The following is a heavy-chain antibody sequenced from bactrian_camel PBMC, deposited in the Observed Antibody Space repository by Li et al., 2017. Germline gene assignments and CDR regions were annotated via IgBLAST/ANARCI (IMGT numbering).Heavy chain of an antibody. CDR2: ITSDGTI. CDR1: GYMFEKYQ. Sequence: HVQLVESGGGSVQAGGSLRLSCAADSGYMFEKYQMGWFRQATGKDREGIATITSDGTITYAESVKGRFTISRDNAKNTVYLQMNSLKSEDTALYYCAKGMDGTWNTRGQGTQVTVS. V-gene: IGHV3S53*01. D-gene: IGHD6*01. CDR3: AKGMDGTWNT. J-gene: IGHJ4*01.